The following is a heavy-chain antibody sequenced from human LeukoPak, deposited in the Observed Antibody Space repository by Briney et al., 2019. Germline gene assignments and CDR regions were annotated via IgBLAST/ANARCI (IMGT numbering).Heavy chain of an antibody. CDR3: ANGPYYDILTGYYPRYYYYGMDV. D-gene: IGHD3-9*01. V-gene: IGHV3-23*01. CDR1: GFTFSSYD. CDR2: ISGSGGST. Sequence: PGGSLRLSCAASGFTFSSYDMYWVRQATGKGLEWVSAISGSGGSTYYADSVKGRFTISRDNSKNTLYLQMNSLRAEDTAVYYCANGPYYDILTGYYPRYYYYGMDVWGQGTTVTVSS. J-gene: IGHJ6*02.